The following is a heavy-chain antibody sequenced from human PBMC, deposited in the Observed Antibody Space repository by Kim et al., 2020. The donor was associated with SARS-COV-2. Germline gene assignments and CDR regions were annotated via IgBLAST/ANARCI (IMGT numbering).Heavy chain of an antibody. CDR2: IYHSGTT. J-gene: IGHJ5*02. CDR3: ARSLCHTPSSSWFRFDP. CDR1: GGSFSGYY. D-gene: IGHD6-13*01. V-gene: IGHV4-34*01. Sequence: SETLSLTCGVYGGSFSGYYWSWIRQPPGKGLEWIGEIYHSGTTKYDPSLKSRVTISVDTSKNQFSLKLSSVTAADTAVYYCARSLCHTPSSSWFRFDPWGQGTLVTVSS.